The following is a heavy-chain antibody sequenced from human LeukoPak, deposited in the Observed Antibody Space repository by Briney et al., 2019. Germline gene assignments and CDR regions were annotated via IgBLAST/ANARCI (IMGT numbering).Heavy chain of an antibody. CDR2: IYSGGST. CDR1: GFTVSSNY. Sequence: PGGSLRLSCAASGFTVSSNYMSWVRQAPGKGLEWVSVIYSGGSTYYADSVKGRFTISRDNSKNTLYLQMNSLRAEDTAVYYCARDRLGRFLEWFDWGQGTLVTVSS. V-gene: IGHV3-53*01. CDR3: ARDRLGRFLEWFD. D-gene: IGHD3-3*01. J-gene: IGHJ4*02.